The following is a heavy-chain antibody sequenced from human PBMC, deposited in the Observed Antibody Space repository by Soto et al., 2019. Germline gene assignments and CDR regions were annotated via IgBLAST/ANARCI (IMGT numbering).Heavy chain of an antibody. CDR1: GGSFSGYY. V-gene: IGHV4-34*01. Sequence: ETLSLTCAVYGGSFSGYYWSWIRQPPGKGLEWIGEINHSGSTNYNPSLKSRVTISVDTSKNQFSLKLSSVTAADTAVYYCGTYSGYDYGVNWFDPWGQGTLVTVSS. CDR3: GTYSGYDYGVNWFDP. J-gene: IGHJ5*02. CDR2: INHSGST. D-gene: IGHD5-12*01.